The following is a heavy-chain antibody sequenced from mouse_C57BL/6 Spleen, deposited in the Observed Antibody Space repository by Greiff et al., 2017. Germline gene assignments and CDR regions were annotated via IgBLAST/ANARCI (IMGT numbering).Heavy chain of an antibody. Sequence: VKLMESGPGLVAPSQSLSITCTVSGFSLTSYGVHWVRQPPGKGLEWLVVIWSDGSTTYNSALKSRLSISKDNSKSQVFLKMNSLQTDDTAMYYCARQAYGSSFYWYFDVWGTGTTVTVSS. CDR3: ARQAYGSSFYWYFDV. V-gene: IGHV2-6-1*01. D-gene: IGHD1-1*01. J-gene: IGHJ1*03. CDR2: IWSDGST. CDR1: GFSLTSYG.